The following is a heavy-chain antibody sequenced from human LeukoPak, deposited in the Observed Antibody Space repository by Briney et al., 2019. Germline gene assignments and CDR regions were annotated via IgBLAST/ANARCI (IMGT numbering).Heavy chain of an antibody. D-gene: IGHD3-10*01. CDR1: GGSISSGGYY. CDR3: ARAPFTDYYGSGSYFDYGMDV. J-gene: IGHJ6*02. Sequence: PSETLSLTCTVSGGSISSGGYYWSWIRQHPGKGLEWIGYIYYSGSTYYNPSLKSRVTISVDTSKNQFSLKLSSVTAADTAVYYCARAPFTDYYGSGSYFDYGMDVWGQGTTVTVSS. V-gene: IGHV4-31*03. CDR2: IYYSGST.